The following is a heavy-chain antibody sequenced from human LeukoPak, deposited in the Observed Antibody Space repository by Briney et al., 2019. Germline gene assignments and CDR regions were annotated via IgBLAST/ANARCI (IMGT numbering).Heavy chain of an antibody. D-gene: IGHD6-13*01. Sequence: GGSLRLSCAASGFTFSSYAMHWVRQAPGNGLEWVAVISYDGSNKYYADSMKGRFTISRDNSKNTLYLQMNSLRAEDTAVYYCARDKLVRSFDYWGQGTLVTVSS. CDR2: ISYDGSNK. CDR1: GFTFSSYA. CDR3: ARDKLVRSFDY. J-gene: IGHJ4*02. V-gene: IGHV3-30-3*01.